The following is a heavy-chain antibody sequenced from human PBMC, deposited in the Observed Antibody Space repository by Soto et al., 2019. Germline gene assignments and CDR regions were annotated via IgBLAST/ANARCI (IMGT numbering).Heavy chain of an antibody. Sequence: PGGSLRLSCTASGFTFGDYAMSWVRQAPGKGLEWVGFIRSKAYGGTTEYAASVKGRFTISRDDSKSIAYLQMNSLKTEDTAVYYCTRKGYCSSTSCYRYYYGMDVRGQGTTVTVSS. CDR1: GFTFGDYA. CDR3: TRKGYCSSTSCYRYYYGMDV. J-gene: IGHJ6*02. CDR2: IRSKAYGGTT. V-gene: IGHV3-49*04. D-gene: IGHD2-2*01.